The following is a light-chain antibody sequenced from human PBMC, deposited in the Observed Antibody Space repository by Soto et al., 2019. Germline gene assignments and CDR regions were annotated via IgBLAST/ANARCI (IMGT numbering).Light chain of an antibody. CDR2: GNS. V-gene: IGLV1-40*01. CDR1: SSNIGAGYD. Sequence: QSVLTQPPSVSGAPGQRVTISCTGSSSNIGAGYDVHWYQQLPGTAPKLLIYGNSNRPSGVPDRFSGSKSGTSASLAITGLQAEDEADYYCQSYDSSLRGVVFGGRTKVTVL. J-gene: IGLJ2*01. CDR3: QSYDSSLRGVV.